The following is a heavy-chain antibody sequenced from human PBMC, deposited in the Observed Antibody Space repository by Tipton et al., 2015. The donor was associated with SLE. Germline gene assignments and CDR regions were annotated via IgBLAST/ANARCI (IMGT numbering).Heavy chain of an antibody. CDR2: ITASGATT. CDR1: GFTFSSYA. V-gene: IGHV3-23*01. CDR3: AKERRTDMYYFDY. J-gene: IGHJ4*02. Sequence: SLRLSCAASGFTFSSYAMTWVRHTPGKGLEWVSSITASGATTYYADSVRGRFTISRDNSKNSLYLQLNSLRGDDSGVYYCAKERRTDMYYFDYWGQGTLVSVSS.